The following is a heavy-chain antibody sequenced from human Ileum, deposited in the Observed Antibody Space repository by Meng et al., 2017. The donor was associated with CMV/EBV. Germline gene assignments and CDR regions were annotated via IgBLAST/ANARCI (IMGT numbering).Heavy chain of an antibody. Sequence: SVKVSCKASGGTFSSYAISWVRQAPGQGLEWMGGIIPIFGTANYAQKFQGRVTITTDESTSTAYMELSSLRSEDTAVYYCARAVITMVRGVIIPYYYCGMDVWGQGTTVTVSS. V-gene: IGHV1-69*05. CDR1: GGTFSSYA. CDR2: IIPIFGTA. J-gene: IGHJ6*02. D-gene: IGHD3-10*01. CDR3: ARAVITMVRGVIIPYYYCGMDV.